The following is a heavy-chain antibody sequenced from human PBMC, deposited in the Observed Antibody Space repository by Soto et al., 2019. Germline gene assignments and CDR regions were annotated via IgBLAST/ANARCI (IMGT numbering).Heavy chain of an antibody. Sequence: ASVKVSCKASGYTFTSYYMHWVRQAPGQGLEWMGIINPSGGSTSYAQKFQARVTITRDTSASTAYMELSSLRSEDTAVYYCARGERYYYDSSGYFGFDYWGQGTLVTVSS. CDR3: ARGERYYYDSSGYFGFDY. V-gene: IGHV1-46*01. CDR1: GYTFTSYY. J-gene: IGHJ4*02. D-gene: IGHD3-22*01. CDR2: INPSGGST.